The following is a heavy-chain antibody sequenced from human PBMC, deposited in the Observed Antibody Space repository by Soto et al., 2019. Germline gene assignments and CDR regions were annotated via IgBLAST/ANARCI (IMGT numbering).Heavy chain of an antibody. Sequence: QIQVIQSGPEVKKPGASVKVACKSSGYTFPSHGFAWVRQAPGLGLEWMGWISTFNGKTDYAQKFQGRLTMTADTRTITGYMELSSLRSDDTAVYYCARLLTEGATYREDAFDLWGQGTKVTVSS. V-gene: IGHV1-18*01. D-gene: IGHD1-26*01. CDR2: ISTFNGKT. CDR3: ARLLTEGATYREDAFDL. CDR1: GYTFPSHG. J-gene: IGHJ3*01.